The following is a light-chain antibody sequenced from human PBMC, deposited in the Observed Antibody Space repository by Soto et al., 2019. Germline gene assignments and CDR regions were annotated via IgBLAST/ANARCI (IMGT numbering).Light chain of an antibody. V-gene: IGKV3-15*01. CDR3: HQRSNPLT. CDR2: GAS. CDR1: QSVSSS. J-gene: IGKJ4*01. Sequence: EIVMTQSPATLSVSPGERATLSCRTSQSVSSSLAWYQQKPVQAPRLLIYGASTRATGIPARFSGSGTGTDFTLTISSLEPEDFAVYYCHQRSNPLTFGGGTKVDIK.